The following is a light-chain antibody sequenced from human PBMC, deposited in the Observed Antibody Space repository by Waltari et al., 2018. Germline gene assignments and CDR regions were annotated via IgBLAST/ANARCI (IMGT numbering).Light chain of an antibody. J-gene: IGKJ1*01. Sequence: DIVMTQSPLSLPVTPGEPASISCRSSQRLRHSDGDNYLDWFLQRPGQSPQLLIYLGSNRASGVPDRFSGSGSGTDFTLKISRVEAEDVGTYYCMQALQTPRTFGQGTKVEIK. CDR1: QRLRHSDGDNY. V-gene: IGKV2-28*01. CDR3: MQALQTPRT. CDR2: LGS.